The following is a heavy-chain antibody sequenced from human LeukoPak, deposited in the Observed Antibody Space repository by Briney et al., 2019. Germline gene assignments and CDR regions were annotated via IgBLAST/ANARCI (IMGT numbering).Heavy chain of an antibody. CDR3: ASPSDSRYDSSGYYYFDY. D-gene: IGHD3-22*01. J-gene: IGHJ4*02. CDR2: ISAYNGNT. V-gene: IGHV1-18*01. Sequence: ASVKVSCKASGYTFTSYGISWVRQAPGQGLEWMGWISAYNGNTNYAQKLQGRVTITADKSTSTAYMELSSLRSEDTAVYYCASPSDSRYDSSGYYYFDYWGQGTLVTVSS. CDR1: GYTFTSYG.